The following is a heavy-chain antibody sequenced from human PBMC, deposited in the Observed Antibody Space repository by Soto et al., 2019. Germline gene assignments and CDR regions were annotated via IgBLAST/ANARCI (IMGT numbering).Heavy chain of an antibody. CDR2: MNPNSGNT. D-gene: IGHD2-15*01. J-gene: IGHJ6*03. CDR1: GYTFTSYD. Sequence: ASVKVSCKASGYTFTSYDINWVRQATGQGLEWMGWMNPNSGNTGYAQKFQGRVTMTRNTSISTAYMELSSLRSEGTAVYYCARVVGYCSGGSCRGDRYYYMDVWGKGTTVTVSS. CDR3: ARVVGYCSGGSCRGDRYYYMDV. V-gene: IGHV1-8*01.